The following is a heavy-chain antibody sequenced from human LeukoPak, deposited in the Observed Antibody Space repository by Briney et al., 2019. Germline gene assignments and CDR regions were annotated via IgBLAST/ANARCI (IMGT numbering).Heavy chain of an antibody. V-gene: IGHV3-7*01. Sequence: GGSLRLSCAASGFTLSSHWMTWVRQAPGKGLEWVTNINQDGSAKYFVGSVMGRLTISRDNANNSMYLQMNRLRAEDTAVYYCAKWEIRGTAHQLDYWGQGTLVTVSS. J-gene: IGHJ4*02. CDR2: INQDGSAK. CDR3: AKWEIRGTAHQLDY. D-gene: IGHD1-7*01. CDR1: GFTLSSHW.